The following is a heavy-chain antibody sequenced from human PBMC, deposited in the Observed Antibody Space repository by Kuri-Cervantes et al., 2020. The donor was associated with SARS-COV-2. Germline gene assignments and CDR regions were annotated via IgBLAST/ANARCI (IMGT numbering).Heavy chain of an antibody. CDR3: ARGNGSGSGGWFDP. J-gene: IGHJ5*02. Sequence: ASVKVSCKASGYTFTGYYMHWVRQAPGQGLERMGWINPNSGGTNYAQKFQGRVTMTRDTSISTAYMELSRLRSDDTAVYYCARGNGSGSGGWFDPWGQGTLVTVSS. V-gene: IGHV1-2*02. D-gene: IGHD3-10*01. CDR2: INPNSGGT. CDR1: GYTFTGYY.